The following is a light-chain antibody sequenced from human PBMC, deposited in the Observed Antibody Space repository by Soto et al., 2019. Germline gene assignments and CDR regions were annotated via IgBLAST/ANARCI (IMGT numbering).Light chain of an antibody. Sequence: QLVLTQPPSASGTPGQRVNISCSGSSSNIGSTYVYWYQQLPGTAPKLLIYRSNQRPSGVPDRFSGSKSGTSASLAISGLRSEDEADYDCAAWDDSLSGVVFGGGTKLTVL. CDR2: RSN. V-gene: IGLV1-47*01. CDR1: SSNIGSTY. J-gene: IGLJ2*01. CDR3: AAWDDSLSGVV.